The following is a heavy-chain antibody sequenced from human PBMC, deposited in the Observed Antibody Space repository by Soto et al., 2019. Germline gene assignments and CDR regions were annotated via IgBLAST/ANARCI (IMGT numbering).Heavy chain of an antibody. CDR2: IIPIFGTA. Sequence: SVKVSCKASGGTFSSYAISWVRQAPGQGLEWMGGIIPIFGTANYAQKFQGRVTITADESTSTAYMELSSLRSEDTAVYYCSRVGVKNYDILTGPPYYYSGRDVWGKGTTVTVSP. CDR1: GGTFSSYA. CDR3: SRVGVKNYDILTGPPYYYSGRDV. V-gene: IGHV1-69*13. J-gene: IGHJ6*04. D-gene: IGHD3-9*01.